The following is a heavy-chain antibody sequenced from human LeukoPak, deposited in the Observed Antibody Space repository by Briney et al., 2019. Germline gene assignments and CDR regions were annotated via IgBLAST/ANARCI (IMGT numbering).Heavy chain of an antibody. J-gene: IGHJ4*02. V-gene: IGHV4-38-2*02. CDR1: GYSISSGYY. D-gene: IGHD6-13*01. Sequence: SETLSLTCTVSGYSISSGYYWGRIRQPPGKGLEWIGSIYHSGSTYYNPSLKSRVTISVDTSKNQFSLKLSSVTAADTAVYYCARARRSSSWRPSDYWGQGTLVTVSS. CDR2: IYHSGST. CDR3: ARARRSSSWRPSDY.